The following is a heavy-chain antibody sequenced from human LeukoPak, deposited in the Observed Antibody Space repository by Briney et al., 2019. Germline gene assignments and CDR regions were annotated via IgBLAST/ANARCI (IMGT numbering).Heavy chain of an antibody. CDR2: ISYDGSKR. V-gene: IGHV3-30*09. Sequence: GRSLRLSCAASGFTFSSYAMHWGRQAPGQGLEGVAVISYDGSKRYYADSVKGRFAISRDDSKNRLYMKMHSLRAEDPAVYYCARDLCSGGSCERGGFDIWGQGTMVTVSS. CDR1: GFTFSSYA. CDR3: ARDLCSGGSCERGGFDI. D-gene: IGHD2-15*01. J-gene: IGHJ3*02.